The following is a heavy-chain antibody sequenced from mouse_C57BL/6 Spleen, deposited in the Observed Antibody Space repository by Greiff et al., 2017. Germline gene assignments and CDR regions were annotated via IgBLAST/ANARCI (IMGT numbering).Heavy chain of an antibody. V-gene: IGHV1-53*01. J-gene: IGHJ2*01. CDR3: ARGAPYGSHDY. Sequence: QVHVKQPGTELVKPGASVKLSCKASGYTFTSYWMHWVKQRPGQGLEWIGNINPSNGGTNYNEKFKSKATLTVDKSSSTAYMQLSSLTSEDSADYCCARGAPYGSHDYWGQGTTLTVSS. CDR2: INPSNGGT. CDR1: GYTFTSYW. D-gene: IGHD1-1*01.